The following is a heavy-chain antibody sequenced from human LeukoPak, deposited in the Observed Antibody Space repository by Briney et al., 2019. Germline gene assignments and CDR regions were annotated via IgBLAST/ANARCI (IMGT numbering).Heavy chain of an antibody. J-gene: IGHJ4*02. CDR2: IDPPSGAP. Sequence: GASVKVSCKASGYTFTGQFIHWLREAPGQGLEWRGWIDPPSGAPHYAPKCQDRVTMTRDTSSATAYLEVHRLKSDDTAVYYCARSGFSTGFYLDFWGQGTLISVSS. V-gene: IGHV1-2*02. CDR1: GYTFTGQF. D-gene: IGHD6-19*01. CDR3: ARSGFSTGFYLDF.